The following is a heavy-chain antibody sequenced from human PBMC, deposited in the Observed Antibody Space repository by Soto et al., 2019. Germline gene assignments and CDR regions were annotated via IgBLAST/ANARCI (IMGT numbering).Heavy chain of an antibody. CDR1: GGTFRSYA. J-gene: IGHJ4*02. V-gene: IGHV1-69*13. Sequence: GASVKVSCKASGGTFRSYAISWVRQAPGQGLEWMGGIIPIFGTANYAQKFQGRVTITADESTSTAYMELSSLRSEDTAVYYCASQALGDPLSIAARLFDYWGQGTLVTVSS. D-gene: IGHD6-6*01. CDR2: IIPIFGTA. CDR3: ASQALGDPLSIAARLFDY.